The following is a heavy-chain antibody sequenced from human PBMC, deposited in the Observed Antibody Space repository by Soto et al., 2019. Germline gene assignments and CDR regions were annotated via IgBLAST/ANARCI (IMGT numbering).Heavy chain of an antibody. J-gene: IGHJ5*02. D-gene: IGHD3-9*01. Sequence: SETLSLTCTVSGGSISSSSYYWGWIRQPPGKGLEWIGSIYYSGSTYYNPSLKSRVTISVDTSKNQFSLKLSSVTAADTAVYYCARHHVYFDWLLRGNWFDPWGQGTLVTVSS. CDR2: IYYSGST. V-gene: IGHV4-39*01. CDR3: ARHHVYFDWLLRGNWFDP. CDR1: GGSISSSSYY.